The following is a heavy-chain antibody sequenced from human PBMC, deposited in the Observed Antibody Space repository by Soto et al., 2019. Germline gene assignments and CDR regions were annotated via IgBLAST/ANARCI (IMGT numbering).Heavy chain of an antibody. CDR2: VTKTGTTI. CDR1: GFTFGDFY. CDR3: AMPNWNSRGGVYNL. J-gene: IGHJ4*02. D-gene: IGHD3-16*01. Sequence: QARLVESGGGLVEPGGSLRLSCTASGFTFGDFYMMWFRQASGRGLEWISYVTKTGTTIYHADPVQGRFSVSRDNARSSLYRQMNSLRAEDSAVYDCAMPNWNSRGGVYNLWGQGTLVTVSS. V-gene: IGHV3-11*01.